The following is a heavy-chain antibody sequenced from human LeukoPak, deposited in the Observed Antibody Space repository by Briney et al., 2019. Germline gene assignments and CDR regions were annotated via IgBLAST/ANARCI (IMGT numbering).Heavy chain of an antibody. J-gene: IGHJ5*02. CDR3: ARHVPYYDILTGYYKSTWFDP. V-gene: IGHV4-39*01. D-gene: IGHD3-9*01. CDR2: IYYSGST. CDR1: GGSISSSSYY. Sequence: PSETLSLTCTVSGGSISSSSYYWGWIRQPPGKGLEWIGSIYYSGSTYYNPSLKSRVTISVDTSKNQFSLKLSSVTAADTAVYYCARHVPYYDILTGYYKSTWFDPWGQGTLVTVSS.